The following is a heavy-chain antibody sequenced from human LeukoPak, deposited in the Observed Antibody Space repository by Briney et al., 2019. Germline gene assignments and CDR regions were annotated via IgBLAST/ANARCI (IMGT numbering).Heavy chain of an antibody. V-gene: IGHV1-69*05. CDR2: IIPTFGTA. Sequence: SVKVSCKASGGTFSSYATSWVRQAPGQGLEWMGRIIPTFGTANYAQKFQGRVTITTDESTSTAYMELSSLRSEDTAVYYCARDLLEIGAFDIWGQGTMVTVSS. J-gene: IGHJ3*02. CDR3: ARDLLEIGAFDI. CDR1: GGTFSSYA. D-gene: IGHD5-24*01.